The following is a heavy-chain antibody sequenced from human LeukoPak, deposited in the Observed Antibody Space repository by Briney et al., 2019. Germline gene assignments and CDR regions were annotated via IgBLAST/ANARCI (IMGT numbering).Heavy chain of an antibody. J-gene: IGHJ4*02. CDR1: GFTFSSYA. V-gene: IGHV3-23*01. CDR3: AKVYSSGWFFFDY. Sequence: PPGGSLRLSCAASGFTFSSYAMSWVRQAPGKGLEWVSAISNSGDSTYYADSVKGRFTISRDNSKSTVYLQMNSLRADDTAVYYCAKVYSSGWFFFDYWGQGTLVTVSS. D-gene: IGHD6-19*01. CDR2: ISNSGDST.